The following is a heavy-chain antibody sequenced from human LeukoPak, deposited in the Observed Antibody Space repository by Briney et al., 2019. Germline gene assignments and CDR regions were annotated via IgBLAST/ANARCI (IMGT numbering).Heavy chain of an antibody. CDR3: TRDAGYGDAVRWYFDL. D-gene: IGHD4-17*01. CDR1: GFTFSTYS. CDR2: ISTSSTTI. J-gene: IGHJ2*01. Sequence: RGSLRLSCAASGFTFSTYSMNWVRQAPGKGLEWISHISTSSTTIYYADSVKGRFTISRDNAKNSLYLQMSSLGDEDTAIYYCTRDAGYGDAVRWYFDLWGRGTLVTVSS. V-gene: IGHV3-48*02.